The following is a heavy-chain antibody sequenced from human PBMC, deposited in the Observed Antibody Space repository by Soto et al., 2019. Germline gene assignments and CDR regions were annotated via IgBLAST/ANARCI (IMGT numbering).Heavy chain of an antibody. CDR2: IYYSGST. J-gene: IGHJ4*02. V-gene: IGHV4-39*01. CDR1: GGSISSSSYY. D-gene: IGHD3-10*01. CDR3: ARHLLWFGEFSLFDY. Sequence: SETLSLTCTVSGGSISSSSYYWGWIRQPPGKGLEWIGSIYYSGSTYYNPSLKSRFTISIDTSKNQFSLKLNSVTAADTAVYFCARHLLWFGEFSLFDYWGQGTLVTVSS.